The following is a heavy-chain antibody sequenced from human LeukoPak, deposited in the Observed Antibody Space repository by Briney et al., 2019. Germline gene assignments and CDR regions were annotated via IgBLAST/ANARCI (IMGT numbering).Heavy chain of an antibody. J-gene: IGHJ4*02. V-gene: IGHV3-21*01. Sequence: GGSLRLSCAASGFTFSSYSMNWVRQAPGKGLEWLSSISSSNFYIYYADSIKGRFTISRDDAKNSLYLQMNSLRAKDTAVYYCARVLDGYNLSPCDYWGQGTLVTVSS. CDR2: ISSSNFYI. CDR3: ARVLDGYNLSPCDY. D-gene: IGHD5-24*01. CDR1: GFTFSSYS.